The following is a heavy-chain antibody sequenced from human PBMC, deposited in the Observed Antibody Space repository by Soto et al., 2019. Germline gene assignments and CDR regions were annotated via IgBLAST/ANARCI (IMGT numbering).Heavy chain of an antibody. V-gene: IGHV4-4*02. CDR1: GGSLSTPVW. Sequence: QLQLQESGPGLVKPSGTLSLTCGVSGGSLSTPVWWSWVRLPPGKGLEWIGEVFHSGSANYNPSLQSRVTISLDKSTNQFSRRLSSVTAADTAVYYCARKAWTRLDYWGQGALVTVSS. J-gene: IGHJ4*02. CDR3: ARKAWTRLDY. D-gene: IGHD1-1*01. CDR2: VFHSGSA.